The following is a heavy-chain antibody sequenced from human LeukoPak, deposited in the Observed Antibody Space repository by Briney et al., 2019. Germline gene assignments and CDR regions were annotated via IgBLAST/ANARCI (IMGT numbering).Heavy chain of an antibody. CDR2: MFASGST. Sequence: GGSLRLSCTASGFSVSSNYMSWVRQAPGKGLEWVSVMFASGSTYYADSVKGRFTFSRDIFRNTPYLQLNSLRAEDTAVYYCASAGIAAAGTVGYFDYWGQGTLVTVSS. CDR3: ASAGIAAAGTVGYFDY. J-gene: IGHJ4*02. D-gene: IGHD6-13*01. V-gene: IGHV3-66*01. CDR1: GFSVSSNY.